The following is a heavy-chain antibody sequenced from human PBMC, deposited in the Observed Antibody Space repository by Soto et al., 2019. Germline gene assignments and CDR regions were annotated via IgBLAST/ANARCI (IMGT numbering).Heavy chain of an antibody. CDR3: ARDAYDFWSGYYAD. J-gene: IGHJ4*02. CDR1: GGSISSYY. CDR2: IYTSGST. V-gene: IGHV4-4*07. Sequence: QVQLQESGPGLVKPSETLSLTCTVSGGSISSYYWSWIRQPAGKGLEWIGRIYTSGSTNYNPSLKSRDTMSVDTSKNQFSLKLSSVTGADTAVYYCARDAYDFWSGYYADWGQGTLVTVSS. D-gene: IGHD3-3*01.